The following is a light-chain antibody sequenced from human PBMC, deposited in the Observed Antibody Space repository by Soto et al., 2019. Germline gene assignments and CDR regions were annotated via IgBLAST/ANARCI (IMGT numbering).Light chain of an antibody. V-gene: IGKV3-11*01. Sequence: EIVLTQSPATLSLSPGERATLSCRASQSVSSYLAWYQQKPGQAPRLVFYDVSSRATGVPPRFSGSGSGTDFTLTISSLEPEDFAFYYCLQRSTWYTFGQGTKLEIK. CDR2: DVS. CDR1: QSVSSY. J-gene: IGKJ2*01. CDR3: LQRSTWYT.